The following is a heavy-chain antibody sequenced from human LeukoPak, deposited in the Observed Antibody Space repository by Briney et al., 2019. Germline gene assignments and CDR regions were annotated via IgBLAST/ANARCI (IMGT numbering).Heavy chain of an antibody. D-gene: IGHD3-10*01. V-gene: IGHV3-33*01. CDR3: AIDSAVLLYYGSGSPFDY. Sequence: GGALRLSCAASLSTLSIYVMHCVRPAPDKGLEWVGVIWYEGSNKYYADAVKGRFTISSDNSQNTLYLQMNSLRAEDTAVYYCAIDSAVLLYYGSGSPFDYWRQGTLV. J-gene: IGHJ4*02. CDR2: IWYEGSNK. CDR1: LSTLSIYV.